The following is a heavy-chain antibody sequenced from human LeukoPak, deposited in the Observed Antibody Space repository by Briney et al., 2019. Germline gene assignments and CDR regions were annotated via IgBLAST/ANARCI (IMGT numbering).Heavy chain of an antibody. V-gene: IGHV4-39*07. Sequence: SETLSLTCTVSGGSISSSSYYWGWIRQPPGKGLEWIGSIYYSGSTYYSPSLKSRVTISVDTSKNQFSLKLSSVTAADTAVYYCARDRQDSSGWSRSFDYWGQGTLVTVSS. J-gene: IGHJ4*02. D-gene: IGHD6-19*01. CDR3: ARDRQDSSGWSRSFDY. CDR2: IYYSGST. CDR1: GGSISSSSYY.